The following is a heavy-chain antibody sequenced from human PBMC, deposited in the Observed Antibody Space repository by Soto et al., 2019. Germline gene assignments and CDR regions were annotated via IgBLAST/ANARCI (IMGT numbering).Heavy chain of an antibody. CDR3: ARRERAAGTDWWFDP. CDR2: IYYNGNT. D-gene: IGHD6-13*01. J-gene: IGHJ5*02. V-gene: IGHV4-39*01. Sequence: QLQLQESGPGLVKPSETLSLTCIVSGGSISSSSFHWGWIRQPPGKGLEWIGSIYYNGNTYYSPSLKSRVPLSXAXSXXQFSLKLSSVTAADTAVYYCARRERAAGTDWWFDPWGQGTLVTVSS. CDR1: GGSISSSSFH.